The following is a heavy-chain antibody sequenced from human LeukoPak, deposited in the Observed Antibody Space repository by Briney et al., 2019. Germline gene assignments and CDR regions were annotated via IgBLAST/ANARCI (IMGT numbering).Heavy chain of an antibody. CDR3: ARGGCNSTSCYDGY. J-gene: IGHJ4*02. CDR2: IIPIFGTA. Sequence: ASVKVSCKASGGTFSSYAISWVRQAPGQGLEWMGGIIPIFGTANYAQKFQGRVTITPDESTSTAYMELSSLRSEDTAVYYCARGGCNSTSCYDGYWGQGTLVTVSS. CDR1: GGTFSSYA. V-gene: IGHV1-69*01. D-gene: IGHD2-2*01.